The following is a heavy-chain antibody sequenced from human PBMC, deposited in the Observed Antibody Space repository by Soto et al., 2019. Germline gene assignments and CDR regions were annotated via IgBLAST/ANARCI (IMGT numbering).Heavy chain of an antibody. CDR2: INPGGGST. D-gene: IGHD3-10*01. V-gene: IGHV1-46*01. J-gene: IGHJ6*02. CDR3: AKSGGYYGMLV. CDR1: GYTFTSYY. Sequence: ASVKVSCKASGYTFTSYYMHWVRQAPGQGLEWMGMINPGGGSTNYAQKFQGRVTMTRDTSTSTVSMELSSLRSEDTAVYYCAKSGGYYGMLVSGPGTTVTV.